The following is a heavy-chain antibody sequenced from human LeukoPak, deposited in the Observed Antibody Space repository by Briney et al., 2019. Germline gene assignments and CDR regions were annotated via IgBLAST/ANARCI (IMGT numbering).Heavy chain of an antibody. CDR3: AKAGDGYNLLSSDY. CDR1: GFTFSSYA. Sequence: PGGSLRLSCAASGFTFSSYAMSWVRQAPGKGLEWVSAISGSGGSTYYADSVKGRFTISRDNSKNTLYLQMNSLRAEDTAVYYCAKAGDGYNLLSSDYWGQGTLVTVSS. CDR2: ISGSGGST. J-gene: IGHJ4*02. D-gene: IGHD5-24*01. V-gene: IGHV3-23*01.